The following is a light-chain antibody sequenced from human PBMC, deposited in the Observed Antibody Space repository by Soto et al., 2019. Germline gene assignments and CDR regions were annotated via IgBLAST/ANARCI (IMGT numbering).Light chain of an antibody. V-gene: IGKV3-20*01. Sequence: EIVLTQSPGTLSLSXXXXXXXXXXASQSVGSSLAWYQQKPGLAPRLLMYDASSRATGIPDRFSGSGSGSDFTLTISRLEPEDFAVYYCQHYGSSSRTFGQGTKVDI. CDR2: DAS. J-gene: IGKJ1*01. CDR1: QSVGSS. CDR3: QHYGSSSRT.